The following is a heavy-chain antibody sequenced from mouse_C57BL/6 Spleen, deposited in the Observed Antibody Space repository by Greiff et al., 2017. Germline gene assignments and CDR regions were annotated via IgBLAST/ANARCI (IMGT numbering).Heavy chain of an antibody. V-gene: IGHV3-6*01. Sequence: EVQLQESGPGLVKPSQSLSLTCSVTGYSITSGYYWNWIRQFPGNKLEWMGYISYDGSNNYNPSLKNRISITRDTSKNQFFRKLNSVTTEDTATYYCARGYYGSPYAMDYWGQGTSVTVSS. J-gene: IGHJ4*01. CDR3: ARGYYGSPYAMDY. CDR1: GYSITSGYY. CDR2: ISYDGSN. D-gene: IGHD1-1*01.